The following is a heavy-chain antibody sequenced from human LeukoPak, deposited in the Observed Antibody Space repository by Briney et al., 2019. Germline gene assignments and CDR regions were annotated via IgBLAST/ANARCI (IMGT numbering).Heavy chain of an antibody. CDR1: GFTFSSYS. V-gene: IGHV3-48*01. CDR2: ISSSSSTI. D-gene: IGHD3-22*01. J-gene: IGHJ4*02. Sequence: GGSLRLSCAASGFTFSSYSMNWVRQAPGEGLEWVSYISSSSSTIYYADSVKGRFTISRDNAKNSLYLQMNSLRAEDTAVYYCARDRPVYYYDSSGAFDYWGQGTLVTVSS. CDR3: ARDRPVYYYDSSGAFDY.